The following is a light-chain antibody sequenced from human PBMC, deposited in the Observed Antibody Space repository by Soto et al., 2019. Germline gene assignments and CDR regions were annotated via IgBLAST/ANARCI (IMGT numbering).Light chain of an antibody. CDR3: QQYNNWPDMYT. Sequence: EVVMTQSPATLSVSPGERVILSCRASRSVGTTLAWYQQRPGQAPRLLIYGASTRATGIPARFSGSGSGTDFTLTISSLQPEDFAVYYCQQYNNWPDMYTFGQGTKLEIK. CDR1: RSVGTT. V-gene: IGKV3-15*01. CDR2: GAS. J-gene: IGKJ2*01.